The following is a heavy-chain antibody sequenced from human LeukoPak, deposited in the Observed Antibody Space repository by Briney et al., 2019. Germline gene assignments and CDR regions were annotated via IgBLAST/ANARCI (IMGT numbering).Heavy chain of an antibody. V-gene: IGHV3-33*01. CDR3: ARDDSSALDAFDI. Sequence: GRSLRLSCVASGFTFSSYGMHWVRQAPGKGQEWVAVIWYDGSNKYYADSVKGRFTISRDNSKNTLYLQMNSLRAEDTAVYYCARDDSSALDAFDIWGQGTMVTVSS. J-gene: IGHJ3*02. CDR2: IWYDGSNK. D-gene: IGHD3-22*01. CDR1: GFTFSSYG.